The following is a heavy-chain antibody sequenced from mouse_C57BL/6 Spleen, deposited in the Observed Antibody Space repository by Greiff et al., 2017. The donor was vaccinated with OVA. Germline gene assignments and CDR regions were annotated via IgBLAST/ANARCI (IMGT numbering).Heavy chain of an antibody. V-gene: IGHV1-81*01. CDR2: IYPRSGNT. CDR3: ANTTLVAFYAMDY. J-gene: IGHJ4*01. Sequence: QVQLQQSGAELARPGASVKLSCKASGYTFTSYGISWVKQRTGQGLEWIGEIYPRSGNTYYNEKFKGKATLTADKSSSTAYMELRSLTSEDSAVYFCANTTLVAFYAMDYWGQGTSVTVSS. D-gene: IGHD1-1*01. CDR1: GYTFTSYG.